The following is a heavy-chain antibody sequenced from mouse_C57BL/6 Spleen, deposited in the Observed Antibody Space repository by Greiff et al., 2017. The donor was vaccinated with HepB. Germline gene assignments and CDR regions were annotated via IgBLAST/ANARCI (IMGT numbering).Heavy chain of an antibody. CDR2: INYDGSST. D-gene: IGHD2-3*01. CDR1: GFTFSDYY. V-gene: IGHV5-16*01. J-gene: IGHJ2*01. CDR3: AREGGDGYYFDY. Sequence: DVHLVESEGGLVQPGSSMKLSCTASGFTFSDYYMAWVRQVPEKGLEWVANINYDGSSTYYLDSLKSRFIISRDNAKNILYLQMSSLKSEDTATYYCAREGGDGYYFDYWGQGTTLTVSS.